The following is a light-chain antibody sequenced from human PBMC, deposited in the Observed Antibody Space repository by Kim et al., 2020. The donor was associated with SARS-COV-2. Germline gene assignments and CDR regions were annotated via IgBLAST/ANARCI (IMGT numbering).Light chain of an antibody. V-gene: IGLV2-14*04. CDR2: DVS. Sequence: GQSITISCTGTSSEVGGYNYDSWYQQHPGKAPKLMIYDVSKRPSGVSNRFSGSKSGNTASLTISGLQAEDEADYYCSSYTSSSTRVFGGGTQLTVL. J-gene: IGLJ3*02. CDR3: SSYTSSSTRV. CDR1: SSEVGGYNY.